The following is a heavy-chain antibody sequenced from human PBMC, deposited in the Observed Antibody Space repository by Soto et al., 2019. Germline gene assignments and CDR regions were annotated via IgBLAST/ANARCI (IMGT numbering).Heavy chain of an antibody. CDR1: GASISSTTYC. D-gene: IGHD1-1*01. CDR3: ARGKINTNTQKRNWFDH. CDR2: IYYSGNT. V-gene: IGHV4-31*03. J-gene: IGHJ5*02. Sequence: QTLSLTCTVSGASISSTTYCWSWIRQHPGKGLEWIGDIYYSGNTYYNPSLKSRVTLSVDTSMNQFSLKLTSVTAADTAVYYCARGKINTNTQKRNWFDHWGQGPLGTVSS.